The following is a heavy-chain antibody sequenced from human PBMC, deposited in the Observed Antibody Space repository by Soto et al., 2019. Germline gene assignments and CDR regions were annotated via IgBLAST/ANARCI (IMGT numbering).Heavy chain of an antibody. V-gene: IGHV1-69*12. Sequence: QVQLVQSGAEVKKPGSSVKVSCKASGGTFSSYAISWVRQAPGQGLEWMGGIIPIFGTANYAQKFQDKVTITADESTSTAYMELRSLRSEDTAVYYCARDRGYGISNSCYVLDYWGQGTLVTVSS. D-gene: IGHD2-2*01. J-gene: IGHJ4*02. CDR2: IIPIFGTA. CDR1: GGTFSSYA. CDR3: ARDRGYGISNSCYVLDY.